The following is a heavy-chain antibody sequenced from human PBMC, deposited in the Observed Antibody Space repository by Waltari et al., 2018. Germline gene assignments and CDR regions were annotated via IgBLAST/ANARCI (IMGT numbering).Heavy chain of an antibody. V-gene: IGHV4-39*01. D-gene: IGHD1-1*01. CDR3: ARRTTATDAFDI. CDR2: IYYSGST. J-gene: IGHJ3*02. Sequence: QLQLQESGPGLVKPSETLSLTCTVSGGSISSSSYYWGWIRQPPGKGLEWIGSIYYSGSTYYNPSLKSRVTISVDTSKNQFSLKLSSVTAADTAVYYSARRTTATDAFDIWGQGTMVTVSS. CDR1: GGSISSSSYY.